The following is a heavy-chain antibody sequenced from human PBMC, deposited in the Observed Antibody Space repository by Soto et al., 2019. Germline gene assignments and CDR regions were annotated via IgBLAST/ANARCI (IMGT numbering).Heavy chain of an antibody. J-gene: IGHJ6*02. V-gene: IGHV1-18*01. CDR1: GYTFTRYG. CDR3: AREGDVPYYSYCMDV. CDR2: ISGYDGRT. Sequence: QVHLVQSGAEVKKPGASVKVSCKTSGYTFTRYGISWVRQAPGQGLEWMGWISGYDGRTNFAQKVQDSVTMTTDTSTSTVYMELRSLSSDDTAVYYCAREGDVPYYSYCMDVWGQGTTVTVSS. D-gene: IGHD2-21*02.